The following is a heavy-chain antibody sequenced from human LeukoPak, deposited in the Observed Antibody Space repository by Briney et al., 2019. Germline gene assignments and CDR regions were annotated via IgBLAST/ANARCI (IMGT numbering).Heavy chain of an antibody. CDR1: GYSFTSYW. Sequence: GESLKISCKGSGYSFTSYWSGWVRQMPGKGLEWMGIIYPGDSDTRYSPSFKGQVTISAERSISDAYLQWSSLKASDTALYYCASRKKGMATAGFDYWGQGTLVTVSS. CDR2: IYPGDSDT. J-gene: IGHJ4*02. D-gene: IGHD5-24*01. CDR3: ASRKKGMATAGFDY. V-gene: IGHV5-51*01.